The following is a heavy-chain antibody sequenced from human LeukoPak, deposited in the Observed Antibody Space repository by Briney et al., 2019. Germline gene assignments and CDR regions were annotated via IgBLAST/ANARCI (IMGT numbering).Heavy chain of an antibody. CDR1: GFTFSSYG. J-gene: IGHJ4*02. CDR2: ISYDGSNK. V-gene: IGHV3-30*18. D-gene: IGHD6-19*01. Sequence: GGSLRLSCAASGFTFSSYGMHWVRQAPGKGLEWVAVISYDGSNKYYADSVKGRFTISRDNSKNTVYLQMNSLRAEDTAVYYCAKDRGSSGWYDYWGQGTLVTVSS. CDR3: AKDRGSSGWYDY.